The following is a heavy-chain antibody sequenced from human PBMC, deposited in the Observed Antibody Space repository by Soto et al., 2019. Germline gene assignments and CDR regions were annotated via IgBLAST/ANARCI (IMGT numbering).Heavy chain of an antibody. Sequence: SVKVPCKASGGTFSSYAISWVRQAPGQGLEWMGGIIPIFGTANYAQKFQGRVTITADESTSTAYMELSSLRSEDTAVYCCAGGGSIGYYSTQSYYFDYWGQATLVTASS. J-gene: IGHJ4*02. CDR3: AGGGSIGYYSTQSYYFDY. CDR2: IIPIFGTA. V-gene: IGHV1-69*01. CDR1: GGTFSSYA. D-gene: IGHD6-13*01.